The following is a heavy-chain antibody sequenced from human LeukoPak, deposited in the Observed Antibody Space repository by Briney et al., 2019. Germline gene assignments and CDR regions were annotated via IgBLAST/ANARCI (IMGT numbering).Heavy chain of an antibody. D-gene: IGHD6-19*01. CDR1: GFTFSSYA. CDR3: AKDNSGWYVESVDY. Sequence: PGGFLRLSCAASGFTFSSYAMHWVRQAPGKGLEWVAVISYDGSNKYYADSVKGRFTISRDNSKNTLYLQMNSLRAEDTAVYYCAKDNSGWYVESVDYWGQGTLVTVSS. V-gene: IGHV3-30-3*01. J-gene: IGHJ4*02. CDR2: ISYDGSNK.